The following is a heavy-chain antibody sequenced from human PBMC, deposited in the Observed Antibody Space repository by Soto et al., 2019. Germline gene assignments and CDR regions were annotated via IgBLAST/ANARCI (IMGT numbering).Heavy chain of an antibody. CDR1: GFTFSSYA. CDR2: ISYDGSNK. D-gene: IGHD3-22*01. Sequence: GSLRLSCAASGFTFSSYAMHWVRQAPGKGLEWVAVISYDGSNKYYADSVKGRFTISRDNAKNSLYLQMNSLRAEDTAVYYCARDPSDYYDSSGYSKGPFDYWGQGTLVTVSS. CDR3: ARDPSDYYDSSGYSKGPFDY. J-gene: IGHJ4*02. V-gene: IGHV3-30-3*01.